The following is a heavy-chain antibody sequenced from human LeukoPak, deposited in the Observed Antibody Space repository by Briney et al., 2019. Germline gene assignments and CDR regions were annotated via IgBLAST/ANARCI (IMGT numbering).Heavy chain of an antibody. J-gene: IGHJ4*02. Sequence: PSETLSLTCTVSGGSISGYYWSWIRQPPGKGLEWIGYIYYSGSTNYNPSLKSRLTISVDTSENQFSLKLSSVTAADTAVYYCARYGSGSYIDYWGQGTLVTVSS. CDR2: IYYSGST. CDR3: ARYGSGSYIDY. CDR1: GGSISGYY. D-gene: IGHD3-10*01. V-gene: IGHV4-59*08.